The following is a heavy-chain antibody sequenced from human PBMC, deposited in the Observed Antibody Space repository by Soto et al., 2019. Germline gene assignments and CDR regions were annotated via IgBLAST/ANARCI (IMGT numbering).Heavy chain of an antibody. V-gene: IGHV1-2*02. CDR2: INPNSGGT. D-gene: IGHD1-26*01. CDR1: GYTFTGYY. CDR3: ARVYSGSYYSHSDFDY. J-gene: IGHJ4*02. Sequence: ASVKVSCKASGYTFTGYYMHWVRQAPGQGLEWMGWINPNSGGTNYAQKFQGRVTMTRDTSISTAYMELSRLRSDDTAVYYCARVYSGSYYSHSDFDYWGQGTLVTVSS.